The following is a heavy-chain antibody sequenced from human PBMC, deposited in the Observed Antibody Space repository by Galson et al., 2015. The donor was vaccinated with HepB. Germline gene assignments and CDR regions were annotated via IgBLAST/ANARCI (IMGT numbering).Heavy chain of an antibody. CDR1: GFNFRSYT. CDR3: ARDRGEILTIYYGMDV. Sequence: SLRLSCAASGFNFRSYTMNWVRQAPGKALEWISLIRSNGSHIYYADSVRGRFTISRDNAKNSLYLEMNSLRAEDTAVYYCARDRGEILTIYYGMDVWGQGTTVTVSS. V-gene: IGHV3-21*05. J-gene: IGHJ6*02. CDR2: IRSNGSHI. D-gene: IGHD3-9*01.